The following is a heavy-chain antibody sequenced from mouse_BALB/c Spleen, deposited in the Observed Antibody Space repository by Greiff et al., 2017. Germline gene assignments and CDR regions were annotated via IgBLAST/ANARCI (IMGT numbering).Heavy chain of an antibody. V-gene: IGHV2-2*02. Sequence: VQLQESGPGLVQPSQSLSITCTVSGFSLTSYGVHWVRQSPGKGLEWLGVIWSGGSTDYNAAFISRLSISKDNSKSQVFFKMNSLQANDTAIYYCARPYGNRYYYAMDYWGQGTSVTVSS. D-gene: IGHD2-10*02. CDR1: GFSLTSYG. CDR3: ARPYGNRYYYAMDY. J-gene: IGHJ4*01. CDR2: IWSGGST.